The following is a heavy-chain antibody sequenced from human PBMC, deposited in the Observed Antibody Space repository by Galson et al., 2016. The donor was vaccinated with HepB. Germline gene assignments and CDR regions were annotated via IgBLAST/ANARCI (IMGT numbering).Heavy chain of an antibody. CDR1: GDNFNIFNTYG. J-gene: IGHJ6*02. V-gene: IGHV1-69*13. CDR2: IIPIYGTT. CDR3: ARPSGSYLVNSYYYSMEV. Sequence: SVNVSCKASGDNFNIFNTYGLSWVRQAPGQGLEWMRGIIPIYGTTNYAQKFQGRVTITADESTSTAFLEVTSLTSDDTAVYYCARPSGSYLVNSYYYSMEVWGQGTTVTVSS. D-gene: IGHD1-26*01.